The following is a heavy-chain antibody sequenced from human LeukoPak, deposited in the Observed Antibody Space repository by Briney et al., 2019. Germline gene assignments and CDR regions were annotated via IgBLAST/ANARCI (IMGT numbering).Heavy chain of an antibody. V-gene: IGHV4-39*07. J-gene: IGHJ4*02. CDR3: ARVAIAARPHKPNFDY. CDR1: GGSISSSSYY. Sequence: SETLSLTCTVSGGSISSSSYYWGWIRQPPGKGLEWIGSIYYSGSTYYNPSLKSRVTISVDTSKNQFSLKLSSVTAADTAVYYCARVAIAARPHKPNFDYWGQGTLVTVSS. D-gene: IGHD6-6*01. CDR2: IYYSGST.